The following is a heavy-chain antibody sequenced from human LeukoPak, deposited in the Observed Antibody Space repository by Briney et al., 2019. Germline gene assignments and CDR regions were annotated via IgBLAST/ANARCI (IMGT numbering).Heavy chain of an antibody. J-gene: IGHJ4*02. CDR2: ISGGGGGT. V-gene: IGHV3-23*01. Sequence: GGSLRLSCAASGFTLSSYAMSWVRQAPGKGLEWVSSISGGGGGTYYAYSVKGRFTISRDNSKNTLYLQMNSLRAEDTAVYSCARGSAGPDYWGQGTLVTVSS. CDR3: ARGSAGPDY. CDR1: GFTLSSYA.